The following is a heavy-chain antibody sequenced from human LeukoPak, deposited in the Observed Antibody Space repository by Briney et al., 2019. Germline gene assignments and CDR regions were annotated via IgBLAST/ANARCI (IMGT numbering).Heavy chain of an antibody. J-gene: IGHJ3*02. V-gene: IGHV3-23*01. Sequence: QAGGSLRLSCAASGFTFSSYAMSWVRQAPGKGLEWVSAISGSGGSAYYADSVKGRFTISRDNAKNSLYLQMNSLRAEDTALYYCAKDRRFGGSGAFDIWGQGTMVTVSS. CDR1: GFTFSSYA. D-gene: IGHD3-10*01. CDR3: AKDRRFGGSGAFDI. CDR2: ISGSGGSA.